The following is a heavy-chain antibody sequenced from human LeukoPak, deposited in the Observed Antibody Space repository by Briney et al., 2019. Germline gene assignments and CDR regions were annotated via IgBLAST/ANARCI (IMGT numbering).Heavy chain of an antibody. Sequence: SETLSLTCAVSGGSISSSSYYWGWIRQPPGKGLEWIGSIYYSGSTYYNPSLKSRVTISVDTSKNQFSLKLSSVTAADTAVYYCASLGLGGSGSFDYWGQGTLVTVSS. CDR2: IYYSGST. J-gene: IGHJ4*02. CDR1: GGSISSSSYY. D-gene: IGHD3-10*01. CDR3: ASLGLGGSGSFDY. V-gene: IGHV4-39*01.